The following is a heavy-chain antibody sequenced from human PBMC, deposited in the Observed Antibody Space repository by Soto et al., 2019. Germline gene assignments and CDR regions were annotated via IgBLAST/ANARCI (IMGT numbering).Heavy chain of an antibody. V-gene: IGHV1-69*13. J-gene: IGHJ2*01. CDR3: ASRTIFGVVILDWYFDL. D-gene: IGHD3-3*01. CDR2: IIPIFGTA. CDR1: GGTFSSYA. Sequence: SVKVSSKASGGTFSSYAISWVRQAPGQGLEWMGGIIPIFGTANYAQKFQGRVTITADESTSTAYMELSSLRSEDTAVYYCASRTIFGVVILDWYFDLWGRGTLGTVS.